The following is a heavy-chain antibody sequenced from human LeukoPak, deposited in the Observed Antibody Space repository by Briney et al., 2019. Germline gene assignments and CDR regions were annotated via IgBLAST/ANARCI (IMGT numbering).Heavy chain of an antibody. D-gene: IGHD1-1*01. V-gene: IGHV1-46*01. CDR3: ARDRDWNPGY. J-gene: IGHJ4*02. Sequence: ASVTVSCTASGYTFTSYYMHWVRLAPGQGLEWMGIINPSGGSTSYAQKFQGRVTMTRDMSTSTVYMELSSLRSEDTAVYYCARDRDWNPGYWGQGTLVTVSS. CDR2: INPSGGST. CDR1: GYTFTSYY.